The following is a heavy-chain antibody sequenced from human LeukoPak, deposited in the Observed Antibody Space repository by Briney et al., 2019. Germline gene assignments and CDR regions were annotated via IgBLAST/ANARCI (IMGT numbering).Heavy chain of an antibody. J-gene: IGHJ4*02. V-gene: IGHV3-23*01. CDR2: ISGSGGST. D-gene: IGHD5-18*01. CDR3: AKDRTGYGYFDY. Sequence: GGSLRLSCAASGVTLSTYAMSWARQAPGKGLERVSGISGSGGSTHYADSVKGRFTISRDNSKSTLYLQMNSLRAEDTAVYYCAKDRTGYGYFDYWGQGTLVTVSS. CDR1: GVTLSTYA.